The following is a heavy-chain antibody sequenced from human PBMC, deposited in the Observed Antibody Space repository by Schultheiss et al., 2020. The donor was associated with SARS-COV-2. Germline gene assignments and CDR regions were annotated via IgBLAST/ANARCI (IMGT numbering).Heavy chain of an antibody. CDR1: GGSFSGYY. D-gene: IGHD2-15*01. Sequence: SETLSLTCAVYGGSFSGYYWSWIRQPPGKGLEWIGYIYYSGNTYYNPSLKSRVTISVDTSKKQFSLKLSSVTAADTAVYYCARGHVDIVVVVAATHFDYWGQGTLVTVSS. V-gene: IGHV4-34*01. CDR2: IYYSGNT. CDR3: ARGHVDIVVVVAATHFDY. J-gene: IGHJ4*02.